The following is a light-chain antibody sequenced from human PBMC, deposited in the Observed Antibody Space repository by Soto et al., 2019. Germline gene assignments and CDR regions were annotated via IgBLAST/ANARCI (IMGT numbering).Light chain of an antibody. CDR1: SSDVGGYMY. J-gene: IGLJ3*02. Sequence: QSALTQPRSVSGSPGQSVTISCTGTSSDVGGYMYVSWYQQYPGKAPKLLLYDVSKWPSGVPDRFSGSKSGNTASLTISGLQAEDEADYYCCSYAGSSTWVFGGGTKVTVL. CDR2: DVS. V-gene: IGLV2-11*01. CDR3: CSYAGSSTWV.